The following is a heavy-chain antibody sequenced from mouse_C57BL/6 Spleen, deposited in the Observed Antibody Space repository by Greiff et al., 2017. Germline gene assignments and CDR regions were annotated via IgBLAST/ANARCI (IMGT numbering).Heavy chain of an antibody. CDR3: AKACPWFAY. CDR1: GFTFSDYG. J-gene: IGHJ3*01. Sequence: DVMLVESGGGLVKPGGSLKLSCAASGFTFSDYGMHWVRQAPEKGLEWVAYISSGSSTIYYADTVKGRFTISRDNAKNTLFLQMTSLRSEDTAMYYCAKACPWFAYWGQGTLVTVSA. V-gene: IGHV5-17*01. CDR2: ISSGSSTI.